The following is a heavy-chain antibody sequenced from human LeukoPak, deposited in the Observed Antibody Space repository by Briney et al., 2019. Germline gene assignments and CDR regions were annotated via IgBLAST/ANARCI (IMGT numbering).Heavy chain of an antibody. Sequence: PGGSLRLSCAASGFTFSSYAMSWVRQAPGKGLEWVSAISGSGGSTYYADSVKGRFTISRDNSKNTLYLQMNSLRAEDTAVYYCAKGGYCSSTSCYTSVCDYWGQGTLVTVSS. CDR2: ISGSGGST. CDR3: AKGGYCSSTSCYTSVCDY. D-gene: IGHD2-2*02. J-gene: IGHJ4*02. V-gene: IGHV3-23*01. CDR1: GFTFSSYA.